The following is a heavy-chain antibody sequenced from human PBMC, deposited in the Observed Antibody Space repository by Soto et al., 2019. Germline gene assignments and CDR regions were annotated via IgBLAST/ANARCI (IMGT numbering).Heavy chain of an antibody. CDR1: GFSSSSYW. D-gene: IGHD3-16*01. J-gene: IGHJ4*02. Sequence: EVQLVESGGGLVQPGGSLRISYTVSGFSSSSYWMSWVRQAPGKGLEWVASIKQDESEKYYVDSVKGRFTISRDNVDDSLFLQMNSLSADDTAVYFCVRDVAFDYVNWGQGTLVTVSS. CDR3: VRDVAFDYVN. CDR2: IKQDESEK. V-gene: IGHV3-7*01.